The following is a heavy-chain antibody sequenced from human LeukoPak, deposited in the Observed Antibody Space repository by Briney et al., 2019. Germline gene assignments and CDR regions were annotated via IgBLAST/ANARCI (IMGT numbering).Heavy chain of an antibody. CDR2: ISSSSSSYI. J-gene: IGHJ4*02. V-gene: IGHV3-21*01. CDR3: ARDRSPIVGASPFDY. Sequence: GGSLRLSCAASGFTFSSYSMNWVRQAPGKGLEWVSSISSSSSSYIYYADSVKGRFTISRDNAKNSLYLQMNSLRAEDTAVYYCARDRSPIVGASPFDYWGQGTLVTVSS. D-gene: IGHD1-26*01. CDR1: GFTFSSYS.